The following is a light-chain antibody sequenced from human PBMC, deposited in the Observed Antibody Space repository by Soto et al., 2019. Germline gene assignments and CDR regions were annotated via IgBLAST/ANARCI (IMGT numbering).Light chain of an antibody. J-gene: IGLJ1*01. CDR1: KRDIGIYDF. CDR2: EVV. V-gene: IGLV2-8*01. CDR3: KSYAGSNTYV. Sequence: QSVLTQPPSASGSPGQSVTTSCTGSKRDIGIYDFVSWYHHHPGKAPRLIIYEVVQRPSGVPDRFSGSKSGNTASLTVSGLQAADEADYFCKSYAGSNTYVFGTGTKLTVL.